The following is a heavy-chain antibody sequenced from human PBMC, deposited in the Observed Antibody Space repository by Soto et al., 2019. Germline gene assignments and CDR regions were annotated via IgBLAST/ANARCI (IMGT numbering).Heavy chain of an antibody. Sequence: GGSLRLSCVASGFTFSNYGMHWVRQAPGKGLEWVAFISDDGSNKYYADSMRGRFTMSRDNSKRTLYLQMSSLRVEDTAVYYCTTRRNVLRFLEWSSGMEVWGQGTTVTVSS. D-gene: IGHD3-3*01. J-gene: IGHJ6*02. CDR3: TTRRNVLRFLEWSSGMEV. CDR1: GFTFSNYG. CDR2: ISDDGSNK. V-gene: IGHV3-30*03.